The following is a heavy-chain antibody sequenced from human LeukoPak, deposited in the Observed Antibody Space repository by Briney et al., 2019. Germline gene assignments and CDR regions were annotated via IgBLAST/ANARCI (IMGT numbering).Heavy chain of an antibody. V-gene: IGHV3-23*01. CDR2: ISGSGGST. CDR3: ARASGYSYGYGHHYYAMDV. Sequence: GGSLRLSCAAPGFTFSSYAMSWVRQAPGKGLEWVSAISGSGGSTYYADSVKGRFTISRDNSKNMLYLQMNSLRAEDTALYYCARASGYSYGYGHHYYAMDVWGQGTSVTVSS. CDR1: GFTFSSYA. J-gene: IGHJ6*02. D-gene: IGHD5-18*01.